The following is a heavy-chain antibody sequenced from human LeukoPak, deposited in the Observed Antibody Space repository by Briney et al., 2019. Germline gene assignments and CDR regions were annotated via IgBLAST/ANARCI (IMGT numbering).Heavy chain of an antibody. J-gene: IGHJ3*02. CDR2: IGYDGSNK. D-gene: IGHD6-19*01. Sequence: PGGSLRLSCAASGFTFSRYGMHGVRQARGKGLEGVTVIGYDGSNKYYADSVKGRFTISRDNSKNTLYLQMNSLRAEDTAVYYCARDTAYSSGWYGGDAFDIWGQGTMVTVSS. CDR3: ARDTAYSSGWYGGDAFDI. CDR1: GFTFSRYG. V-gene: IGHV3-33*01.